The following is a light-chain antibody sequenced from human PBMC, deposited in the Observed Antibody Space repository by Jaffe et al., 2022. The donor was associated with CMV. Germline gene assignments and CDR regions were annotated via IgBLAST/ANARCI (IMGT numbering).Light chain of an antibody. Sequence: QSALTQPASVSGSPGQSITISCTGTSSDVGGYNFVSWYQQHPGKAPKVMIYDVSNRPSGVSNRFSGSKSGNTASLTISGLQAEDEADYYCASYTRSITLVFGGGTKVTVL. J-gene: IGLJ2*01. CDR2: DVS. CDR1: SSDVGGYNF. V-gene: IGLV2-14*03. CDR3: ASYTRSITLV.